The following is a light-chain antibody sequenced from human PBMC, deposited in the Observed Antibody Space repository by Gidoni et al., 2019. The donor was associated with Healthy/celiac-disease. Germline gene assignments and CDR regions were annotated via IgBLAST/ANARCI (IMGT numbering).Light chain of an antibody. J-gene: IGKJ2*01. V-gene: IGKV4-1*01. CDR2: WAS. CDR3: QQYYSTPYT. Sequence: DIVMTQSPDSLAVSLGERATINCKSSQSVLYSSNNKNYLAWYKQKPGQPPKLLIYWASTRESGVPDRFRGSGSGTDFTLTISSLQAEDVAVYYCQQYYSTPYTFXQXTKLXIK. CDR1: QSVLYSSNNKNY.